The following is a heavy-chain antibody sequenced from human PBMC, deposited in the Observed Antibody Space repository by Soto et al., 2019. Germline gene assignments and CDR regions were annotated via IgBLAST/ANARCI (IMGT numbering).Heavy chain of an antibody. J-gene: IGHJ4*02. CDR2: IIPIFGKP. CDR1: EGTFNNYA. D-gene: IGHD1-1*01. Sequence: QVQLVQSGAEVKKPGSSVTVSCKATEGTFNNYAFSWVRQAPGQGLEWMGGIIPIFGKPNYAQKFQGRVTITADKPTRTAYMEFSSLTSQDTAVYYCARGDVYDHGIDYWGQGTLVTVSS. V-gene: IGHV1-69*06. CDR3: ARGDVYDHGIDY.